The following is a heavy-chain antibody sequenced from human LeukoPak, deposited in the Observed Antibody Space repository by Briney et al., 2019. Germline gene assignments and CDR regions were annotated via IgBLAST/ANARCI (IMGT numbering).Heavy chain of an antibody. J-gene: IGHJ6*03. CDR2: ISAYNGNT. Sequence: ASVKVSCRASGYTFTGYGISWVRQAPGQGLEWMGWISAYNGNTNYAQKLQGRVTMTTDTSTSTAYMELRSLRSDDTAVYYCARALDPYYDILTGYYEYYYYYMDVWGKGTTVTVSS. D-gene: IGHD3-9*01. CDR1: GYTFTGYG. V-gene: IGHV1-18*01. CDR3: ARALDPYYDILTGYYEYYYYYMDV.